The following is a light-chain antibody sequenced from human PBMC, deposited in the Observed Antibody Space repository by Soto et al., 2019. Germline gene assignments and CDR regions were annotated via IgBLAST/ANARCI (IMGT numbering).Light chain of an antibody. CDR2: GAS. Sequence: EIILTQSPDTLSLSPWERATLSCRASQTVSSNYLAWCQQRPGQAPRLLIYGASTRAAGIPDRFSGSGSGTDFTLTITRLAPEDSAVYFCQQYTGPPTTFGQGTRLEIK. CDR1: QTVSSNY. CDR3: QQYTGPPTT. V-gene: IGKV3-20*01. J-gene: IGKJ5*01.